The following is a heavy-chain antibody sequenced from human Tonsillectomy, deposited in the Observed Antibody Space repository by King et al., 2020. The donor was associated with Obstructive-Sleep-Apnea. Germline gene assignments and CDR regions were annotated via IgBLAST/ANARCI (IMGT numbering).Heavy chain of an antibody. CDR3: ARRRGRYRYGPDFDY. CDR1: GYSFTIYW. V-gene: IGHV5-51*01. J-gene: IGHJ4*02. Sequence: QLVQSGAEVKKPGESLKIYCKGSGYSFTIYWIGWVRQMPGKGLEWMGIIYPGDSDTRYSPSFQGQVTISADKSISTAYLQWSSLKASDTAKYYCARRRGRYRYGPDFDYWGQGTLVTVSS. CDR2: IYPGDSDT. D-gene: IGHD5-18*01.